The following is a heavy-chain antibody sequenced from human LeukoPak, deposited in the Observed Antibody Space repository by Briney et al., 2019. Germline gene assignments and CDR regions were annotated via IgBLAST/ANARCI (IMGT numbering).Heavy chain of an antibody. D-gene: IGHD6-13*01. Sequence: SQTLSLTCTVSGGSISSGGYYWSWIRQPPGKGLEWIGYIYHSGSTYYNPSLKSRVTISVDRSKNQFSLKLSSVTAADTAVYYCARQEYSSSWTPYDYWGQGTLVTVSS. CDR3: ARQEYSSSWTPYDY. CDR1: GGSISSGGYY. V-gene: IGHV4-30-2*01. CDR2: IYHSGST. J-gene: IGHJ4*02.